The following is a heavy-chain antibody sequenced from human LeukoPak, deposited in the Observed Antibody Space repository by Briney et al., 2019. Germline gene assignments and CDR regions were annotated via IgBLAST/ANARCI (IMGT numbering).Heavy chain of an antibody. CDR3: ARDMQLDLPDYHGMDV. CDR1: GGSISSYY. Sequence: SETLSLTCTVSGGSISSYYWSWIRQPPGKGLEWIGYIYYSGSTNYNPSLKSRVTISVDTSKNQFSLKLSSVTAADTAVYYCARDMQLDLPDYHGMDVWGQGTTVTVSS. J-gene: IGHJ6*02. V-gene: IGHV4-59*01. D-gene: IGHD6-13*01. CDR2: IYYSGST.